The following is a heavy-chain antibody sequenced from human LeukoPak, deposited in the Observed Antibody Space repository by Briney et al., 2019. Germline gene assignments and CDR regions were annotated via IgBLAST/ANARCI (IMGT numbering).Heavy chain of an antibody. CDR3: ARDLGYGDYPFDY. J-gene: IGHJ4*02. CDR2: IIPILGIA. D-gene: IGHD4-17*01. CDR1: GGTFSSYA. Sequence: ASVKVSCKASGGTFSSYAISWVRQAPGQGLEWMGRIIPILGIANYAQKFQGRVTITADKSTSTAYMELSSLRSEDTAVYYCARDLGYGDYPFDYWGQGTLVTVSS. V-gene: IGHV1-69*04.